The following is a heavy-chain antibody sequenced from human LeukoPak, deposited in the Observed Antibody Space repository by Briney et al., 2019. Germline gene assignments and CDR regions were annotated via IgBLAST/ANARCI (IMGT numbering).Heavy chain of an antibody. D-gene: IGHD5-18*01. V-gene: IGHV3-74*01. CDR2: INSDGSST. CDR1: GFTFSIYW. J-gene: IGHJ4*02. CDR3: ARDLTGTAPY. Sequence: GGSLRPSCAASGFTFSIYWMHSVRHPPGKGLVWVSRINSDGSSTSYADSVKGRFTISRDNAKNTLYLQMNSLRAEDTAVYYCARDLTGTAPYWGQGILVTVSS.